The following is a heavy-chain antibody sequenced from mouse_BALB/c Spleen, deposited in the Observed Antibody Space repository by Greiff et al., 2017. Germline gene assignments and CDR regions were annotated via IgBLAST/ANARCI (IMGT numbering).Heavy chain of an antibody. V-gene: IGHV5-9-4*01. CDR3: ARREGYFDY. CDR2: ISSGGSYT. Sequence: EVNVVESGGGLVKPGGSLKLSCAASGFTFSSYAMSWVRQSPEKRLEWVAEISSGGSYTYYPDTVTGRFTISRDNAKNTLYLEMSSLRSEDTAMYYCARREGYFDYWGQGTTLTVSS. J-gene: IGHJ2*01. CDR1: GFTFSSYA.